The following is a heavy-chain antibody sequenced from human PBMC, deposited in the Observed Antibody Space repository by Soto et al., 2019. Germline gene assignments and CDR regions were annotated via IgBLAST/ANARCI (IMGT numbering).Heavy chain of an antibody. J-gene: IGHJ6*02. D-gene: IGHD3-3*01. CDR1: GYTFSSYY. CDR3: AIDRLTLFGVRIEGLDV. V-gene: IGHV1-46*01. Sequence: ASVKVSCKASGYTFSSYYIHWVRQAPGQGLEWMGIINPSTGSTTYSQKFQGRVTMTRDTSTTTVYMEVSSLRSEDTAVYYCAIDRLTLFGVRIEGLDVWGQGTSVPVSS. CDR2: INPSTGST.